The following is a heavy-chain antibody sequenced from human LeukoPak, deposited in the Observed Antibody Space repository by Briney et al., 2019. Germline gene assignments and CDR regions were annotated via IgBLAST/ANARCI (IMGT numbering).Heavy chain of an antibody. V-gene: IGHV4-59*01. Sequence: PSETLSLTCTVSGGSISSYYWNWIRQPPGKGLEWIGYIYYSGSTNYNPSLKSRVTISVDTSKNQFSLKLSSVTAADTAVYYCARGADSSGYYSIFYFDYWGQGTLVTVSS. J-gene: IGHJ4*02. D-gene: IGHD3-22*01. CDR1: GGSISSYY. CDR2: IYYSGST. CDR3: ARGADSSGYYSIFYFDY.